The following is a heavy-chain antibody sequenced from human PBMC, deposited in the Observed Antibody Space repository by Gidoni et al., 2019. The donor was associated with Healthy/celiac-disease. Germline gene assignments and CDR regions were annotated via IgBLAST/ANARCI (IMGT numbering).Heavy chain of an antibody. Sequence: QVQLVQSGAEVKKPGASVKVSCKASGYTFTSYDINWVRQATGQGLEWMGWMNPNSGNTGYAQKFQGRVTMTRNTSISTAYMELSSLRSEDTAVYYCARRYSYGDYYYYYMDVWGKGTTVTVSS. CDR2: MNPNSGNT. J-gene: IGHJ6*03. V-gene: IGHV1-8*01. CDR1: GYTFTSYD. D-gene: IGHD5-18*01. CDR3: ARRYSYGDYYYYYMDV.